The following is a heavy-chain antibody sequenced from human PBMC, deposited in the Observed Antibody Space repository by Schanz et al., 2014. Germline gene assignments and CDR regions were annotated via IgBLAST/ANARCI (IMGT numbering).Heavy chain of an antibody. V-gene: IGHV3-66*01. Sequence: EVQLVESGGGLVQPGGSLRLSCAASGFSISDHTMRWDRQAPGKGLEPVSVTYLGGNTDYADSVKGRFTISRDDSKNTLYLQLNSLRAEDTAVYYCARDDKRYFDWLSTFDLWGQGTMVAVSS. J-gene: IGHJ3*01. D-gene: IGHD3-9*01. CDR2: TYLGGNT. CDR1: GFSISDHT. CDR3: ARDDKRYFDWLSTFDL.